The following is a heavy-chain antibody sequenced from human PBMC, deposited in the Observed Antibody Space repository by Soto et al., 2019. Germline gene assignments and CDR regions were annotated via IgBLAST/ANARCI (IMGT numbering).Heavy chain of an antibody. CDR2: INPNSGGT. J-gene: IGHJ6*02. Sequence: GASVKVSCKASGYTFTGYYMHWVRQAPGQGLEWMGWINPNSGGTNYAQKFQGWVTMTRDTSISTAYMELSRLRSDDTAVYYCARGGYSYGYYYYGMDVWGQGTTVTVSS. V-gene: IGHV1-2*04. CDR3: ARGGYSYGYYYYGMDV. D-gene: IGHD5-18*01. CDR1: GYTFTGYY.